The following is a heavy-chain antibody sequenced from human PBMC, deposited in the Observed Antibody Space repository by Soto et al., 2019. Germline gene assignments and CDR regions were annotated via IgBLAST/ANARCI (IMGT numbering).Heavy chain of an antibody. CDR1: GFTFSSYA. V-gene: IGHV3-23*01. D-gene: IGHD6-19*01. Sequence: GGSLRLSCAASGFTFSSYAMSWVRQAPGKGLEWVSAISGSGGSTYYADSVKGRFTISRDNFKNTLYLLMNSLRAEDTAVYYCAKDRTPVADYYFDYWGQGTLVTVSS. CDR2: ISGSGGST. CDR3: AKDRTPVADYYFDY. J-gene: IGHJ4*02.